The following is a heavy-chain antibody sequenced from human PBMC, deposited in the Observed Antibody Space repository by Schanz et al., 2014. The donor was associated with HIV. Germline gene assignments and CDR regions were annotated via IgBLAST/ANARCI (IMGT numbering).Heavy chain of an antibody. CDR2: IKQDGSEK. V-gene: IGHV3-7*03. CDR3: TTRRVLGVGQDF. J-gene: IGHJ4*02. Sequence: EVQLVESGGGLVQPGGSLRLSCAASGFTLSSHWMSWVRQAPGKGLEWVANIKQDGSEKYYVDSVKGRFTISGDNAYKSLYLQMNSLRAEDTAVYFCTTRRVLGVGQDFWGRGTLVTVST. D-gene: IGHD3-3*01. CDR1: GFTLSSHW.